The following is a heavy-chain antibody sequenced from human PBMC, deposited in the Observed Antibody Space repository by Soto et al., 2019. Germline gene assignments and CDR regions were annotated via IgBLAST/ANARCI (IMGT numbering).Heavy chain of an antibody. CDR2: IYYSGST. V-gene: IGHV4-59*01. Sequence: SETLSLTCTVSGGAISSYYWNWIRQPPGKGLEWIGYIYYSGSTKYNPSLKSRVTISVDTSKNQISPKLSSVTAADTAVYYCARGSIVATILFDTWGHGALVTVS. D-gene: IGHD5-12*01. CDR1: GGAISSYY. J-gene: IGHJ5*01. CDR3: ARGSIVATILFDT.